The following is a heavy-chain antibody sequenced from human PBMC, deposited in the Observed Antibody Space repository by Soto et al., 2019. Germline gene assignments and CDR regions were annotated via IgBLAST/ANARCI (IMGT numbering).Heavy chain of an antibody. D-gene: IGHD3-9*01. CDR1: GFTFSIYW. Sequence: GGSLRLSCAASGFTFSIYWMHWVRQAPGKGPVWVSRIDNAGSSARYADSVKGRFTISRDDSKNTAYLQMNSLESEDTAVYYCSRDDSDWFFNWGRGTLVTVSS. CDR2: IDNAGSSA. J-gene: IGHJ4*02. CDR3: SRDDSDWFFN. V-gene: IGHV3-74*01.